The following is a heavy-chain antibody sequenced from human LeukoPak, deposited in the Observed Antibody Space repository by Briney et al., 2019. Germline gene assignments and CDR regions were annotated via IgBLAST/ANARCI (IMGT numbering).Heavy chain of an antibody. CDR2: IYSGGST. D-gene: IGHD3-22*01. CDR3: VSGKYYYDSSGYFDY. V-gene: IGHV3-66*01. CDR1: GFTVSSNY. Sequence: PGGSLRLSCAASGFTVSSNYMSWVRQAPGKGLEWVSVIYSGGSTYYADSVKGRFTISRDNSKNTLYLQMNSLRAEDTAVYYCVSGKYYYDSSGYFDYWGQGTLVTVSS. J-gene: IGHJ4*02.